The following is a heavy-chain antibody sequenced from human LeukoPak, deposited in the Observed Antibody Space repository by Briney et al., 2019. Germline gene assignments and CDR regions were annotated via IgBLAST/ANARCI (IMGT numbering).Heavy chain of an antibody. CDR1: GYTFTGYY. CDR2: INPNSGGT. CDR3: ARDEYYYGSGSYSWFDP. J-gene: IGHJ5*02. Sequence: ASVKVSCKASGYTFTGYYMHWVRQAPGQGLEWMGWINPNSGGTNYAQKLQGRVTMTTDTSTSTAYMELRSLRSDDTAVYYCARDEYYYGSGSYSWFDPWGQGTLVTVSS. V-gene: IGHV1-2*02. D-gene: IGHD3-10*01.